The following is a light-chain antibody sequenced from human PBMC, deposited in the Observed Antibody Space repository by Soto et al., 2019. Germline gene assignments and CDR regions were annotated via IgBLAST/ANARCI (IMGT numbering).Light chain of an antibody. CDR2: ANI. CDR3: QSYDSSRSGYV. J-gene: IGLJ1*01. V-gene: IGLV1-40*01. CDR1: GSNIGAGYD. Sequence: QSVLTQPPSVSGAPGQRVTISCTGSGSNIGAGYDVHWYQQLPGTAPKLLIFANINRPSGVPDRFSGSKSGTSASLAITGLRAEDEADYDCQSYDSSRSGYVCGTGTKLTVL.